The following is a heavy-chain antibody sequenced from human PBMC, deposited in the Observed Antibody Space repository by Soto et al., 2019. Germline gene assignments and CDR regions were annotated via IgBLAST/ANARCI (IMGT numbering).Heavy chain of an antibody. D-gene: IGHD6-19*01. CDR2: IHYSGSA. CDR3: ARGLGGSGLNWFDP. CDR1: GSSIIGYY. J-gene: IGHJ5*02. Sequence: LSLTCTFSGSSIIGYYWTWIRQSPERGLEWIGYIHYSGSADYNPSLNNRLTMSVDRSKSQLSMKLASVTAADTAVYYCARGLGGSGLNWFDPWGQGTLVTVSS. V-gene: IGHV4-59*12.